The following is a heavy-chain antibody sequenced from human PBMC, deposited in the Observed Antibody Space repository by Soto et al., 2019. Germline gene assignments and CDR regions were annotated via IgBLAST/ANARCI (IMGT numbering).Heavy chain of an antibody. CDR2: IIPIFGTA. J-gene: IGHJ5*02. D-gene: IGHD4-17*01. CDR3: ARDLGMPTVTTGGGWFDP. CDR1: GGTFSSCA. V-gene: IGHV1-69*13. Sequence: ASVKVSCKASGGTFSSCAISWVRQAPGQGLEWMGGIIPIFGTANYAQKFQGRVTITADESTSTAYMELSSLRSEDTAVYYCARDLGMPTVTTGGGWFDPWGQGTLVTVSS.